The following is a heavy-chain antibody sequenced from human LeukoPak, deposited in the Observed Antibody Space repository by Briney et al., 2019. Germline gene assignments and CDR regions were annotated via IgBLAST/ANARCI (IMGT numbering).Heavy chain of an antibody. Sequence: GGSLRLSCAASGFTFSSYEMNWVRQAPGKGLEWVSYISGSGSTIYYADSVKGRFTISRDNSKNTVYLQMNSLRAEDTAVYYCAKTATGYSSGRFPGWPVDYWGQGTLVTVSS. CDR2: ISGSGSTI. J-gene: IGHJ4*02. CDR3: AKTATGYSSGRFPGWPVDY. V-gene: IGHV3-48*03. D-gene: IGHD6-19*01. CDR1: GFTFSSYE.